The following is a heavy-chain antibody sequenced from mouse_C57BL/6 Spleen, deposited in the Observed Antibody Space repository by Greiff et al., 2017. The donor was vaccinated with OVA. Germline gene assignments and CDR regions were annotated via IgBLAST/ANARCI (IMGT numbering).Heavy chain of an antibody. Sequence: QVQLQQPGAELVKPGASVKLSCKASGYIFTSYWMHWVKQRPGQGLEWIGMIPPNSGSTNYNEKFKSKATLTVDKSSSTAYMQLSSLTSEDSAVYYCASWDDWVFAYWGQGTLVTVSA. CDR3: ASWDDWVFAY. J-gene: IGHJ3*01. CDR2: IPPNSGST. V-gene: IGHV1-64*01. D-gene: IGHD4-1*01. CDR1: GYIFTSYW.